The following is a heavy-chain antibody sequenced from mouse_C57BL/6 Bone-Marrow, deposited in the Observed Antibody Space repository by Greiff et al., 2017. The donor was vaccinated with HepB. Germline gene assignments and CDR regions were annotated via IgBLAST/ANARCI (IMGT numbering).Heavy chain of an antibody. Sequence: EVQLVESGPGLVKPSQSLSLTCSATGYSITGGNYRKWIRQSQVNKLEWMWYISDNGSNNYNPSLKNRISITRDTSKNQFFLKLNSVTTEDTATYYCARDRNLFDYWGQGTALTVSS. V-gene: IGHV3-6*01. CDR2: ISDNGSN. CDR3: ARDRNLFDY. J-gene: IGHJ2*01. CDR1: GYSITGGNY.